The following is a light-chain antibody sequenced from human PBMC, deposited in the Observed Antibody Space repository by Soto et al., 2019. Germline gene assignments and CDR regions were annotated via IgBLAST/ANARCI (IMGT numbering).Light chain of an antibody. CDR3: QQYGRSPLT. CDR2: GAS. CDR1: QSVSSTY. J-gene: IGKJ4*01. Sequence: EIVLTQSPGTLSLSPGERVTLSCRASQSVSSTYLAWYQQKPGQAPRLLIYGASSRATDIPDRFSGSGSGTDFTHTISRLEPEDFAVYYCQQYGRSPLTFGGGTKVEIK. V-gene: IGKV3-20*01.